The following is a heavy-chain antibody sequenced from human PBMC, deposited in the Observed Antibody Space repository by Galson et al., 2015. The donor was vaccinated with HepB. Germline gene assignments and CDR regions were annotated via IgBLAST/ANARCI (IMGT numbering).Heavy chain of an antibody. CDR1: GVRFNSYA. D-gene: IGHD6-6*01. CDR3: AKGAYLSSAYLYGMDL. J-gene: IGHJ6*02. Sequence: SLRLSCAASGVRFNSYAMTWVRQAPGKGLEWVSGVSGSGDRTHYADVVKDRFTISRDNSKNNLFLQVNSLRVEDTAVYYCAKGAYLSSAYLYGMDLWGHGTTVIASS. CDR2: VSGSGDRT. V-gene: IGHV3-23*01.